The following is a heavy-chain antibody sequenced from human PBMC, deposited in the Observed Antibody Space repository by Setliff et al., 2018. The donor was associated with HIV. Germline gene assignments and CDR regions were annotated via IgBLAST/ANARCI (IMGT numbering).Heavy chain of an antibody. J-gene: IGHJ4*02. V-gene: IGHV3-48*03. Sequence: PGGSLRLSCVASGFTFCNYDMIWVRQAPGKGLVWISYISSSGSTIYHADSVEGRFTTSRDNAKNSLYLLMDSLGVEDTAVYYCARYSRSWHTFDYWGQGTLVT. D-gene: IGHD6-13*01. CDR1: GFTFCNYD. CDR2: ISSSGSTI. CDR3: ARYSRSWHTFDY.